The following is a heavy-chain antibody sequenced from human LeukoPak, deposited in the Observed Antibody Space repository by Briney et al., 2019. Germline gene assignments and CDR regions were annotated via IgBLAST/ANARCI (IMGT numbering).Heavy chain of an antibody. CDR1: TDSFSSHY. CDR2: ISYIGST. J-gene: IGHJ5*02. D-gene: IGHD3-22*01. Sequence: SETLSLTCAVSTDSFSSHYWTWIRQPPGKGLEWIGYISYIGSTNYNPSLKSRVTISVDTSKNQFSLKLSSVTAADTAVYYCARDGYYDSSGYYYGQYNWFDPWGQGTLVTVSS. CDR3: ARDGYYDSSGYYYGQYNWFDP. V-gene: IGHV4-59*11.